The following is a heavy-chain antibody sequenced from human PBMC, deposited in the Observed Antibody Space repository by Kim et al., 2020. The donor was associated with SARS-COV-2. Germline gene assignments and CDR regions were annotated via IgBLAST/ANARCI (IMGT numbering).Heavy chain of an antibody. J-gene: IGHJ5*02. Sequence: ASVKVSCKASGYTFTGYYMHWVRQAPGQGLEWMGWINPNSGGTNYAQKFQGWVTMTRDTSISTAYMELSRLRSDDTAVYYCARGVDYYGAVWRRRIGGNWFDPWGQGTLVTVSS. CDR2: INPNSGGT. CDR1: GYTFTGYY. CDR3: ARGVDYYGAVWRRRIGGNWFDP. V-gene: IGHV1-2*04. D-gene: IGHD3-10*01.